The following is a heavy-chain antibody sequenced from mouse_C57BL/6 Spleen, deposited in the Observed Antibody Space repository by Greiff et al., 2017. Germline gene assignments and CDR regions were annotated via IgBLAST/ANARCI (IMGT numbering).Heavy chain of an antibody. J-gene: IGHJ2*01. CDR1: GFTFSDAW. Sequence: EVKLEESGGGLVQPGGSMKLSCAASGFTFSDAWMDWVRQSPEKGLEWVAEIRNKANNHATYYAESVKGRFTISRDDSKSSVYLQMNSLRAEDTGIYYCTRSIITTVVAPFDYWGQGTTLTVSS. D-gene: IGHD1-1*01. CDR2: IRNKANNHAT. V-gene: IGHV6-6*01. CDR3: TRSIITTVVAPFDY.